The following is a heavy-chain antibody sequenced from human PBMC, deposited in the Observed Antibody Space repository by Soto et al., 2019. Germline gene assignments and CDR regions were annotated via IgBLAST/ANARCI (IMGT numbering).Heavy chain of an antibody. Sequence: PGESLKISCKGSGYSCTTYWIGWVRQMPGKGLEWMGIIYPGDSDTRYSPSFQGQVTISADKSISTAYLQWRSLKASDTAMYYCARRGRWELLNDYFDYWGQGTLVTVSS. D-gene: IGHD1-26*01. J-gene: IGHJ4*02. CDR1: GYSCTTYW. CDR3: ARRGRWELLNDYFDY. V-gene: IGHV5-51*01. CDR2: IYPGDSDT.